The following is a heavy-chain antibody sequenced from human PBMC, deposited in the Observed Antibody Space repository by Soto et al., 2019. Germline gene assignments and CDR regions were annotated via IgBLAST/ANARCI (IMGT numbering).Heavy chain of an antibody. J-gene: IGHJ4*02. CDR3: ARGWIGRYYYDSSGYYDY. CDR1: GGSFSGYY. CDR2: INHSVST. D-gene: IGHD3-22*01. Sequence: SETLSLTCAVYGGSFSGYYWSWIRQPPGKGLEWIGEINHSVSTNYNPSLKSRVTISVDTSKNQFSLKLSSVTAADTAVYYCARGWIGRYYYDSSGYYDYWGQGTLVTVSS. V-gene: IGHV4-34*01.